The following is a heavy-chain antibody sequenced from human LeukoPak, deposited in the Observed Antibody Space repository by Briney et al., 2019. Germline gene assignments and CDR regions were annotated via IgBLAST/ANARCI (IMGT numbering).Heavy chain of an antibody. CDR3: AIHSAMGSHDY. D-gene: IGHD2-21*01. CDR1: GGSISSGSYY. Sequence: SQTLSLTCTVSGGSISSGSYYWSWIRQPAGKGLEWIGRIYTSGSTNYNPSLKSRVTISVDTSKNQFPLKLSSVTAADTAVYYCAIHSAMGSHDYWGQGTLVTVSS. CDR2: IYTSGST. J-gene: IGHJ4*02. V-gene: IGHV4-61*02.